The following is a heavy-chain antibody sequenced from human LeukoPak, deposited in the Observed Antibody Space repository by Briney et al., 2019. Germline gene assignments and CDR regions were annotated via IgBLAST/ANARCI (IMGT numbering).Heavy chain of an antibody. D-gene: IGHD3-10*01. CDR2: VHYTGTT. Sequence: SETLSLTCTVSGDSMSYYYWSWIRQSPGKGLEWIAFVHYTGTTHYNPSLRSRVTISMDTSKNQYSLRLRSVTAEDTAVYYCARQGGSYGPLDYWGQGTLVTVSS. CDR1: GDSMSYYY. CDR3: ARQGGSYGPLDY. V-gene: IGHV4-59*08. J-gene: IGHJ4*02.